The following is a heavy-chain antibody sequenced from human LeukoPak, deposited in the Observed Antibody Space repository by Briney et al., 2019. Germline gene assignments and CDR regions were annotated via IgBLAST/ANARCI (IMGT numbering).Heavy chain of an antibody. CDR2: TYYRSKWYN. D-gene: IGHD3-10*01. J-gene: IGHJ2*01. CDR3: ARGRASMVRGVIISNYWYFDH. Sequence: SQTLSLTCAISGDSVSSNSAAWNWIRQSPSRGLEWLGRTYYRSKWYNDYAVSVKSRITISPDTSKNQFSLQLNSVTPEDTAVYYCARGRASMVRGVIISNYWYFDHWGRGTLVTVSS. V-gene: IGHV6-1*01. CDR1: GDSVSSNSAA.